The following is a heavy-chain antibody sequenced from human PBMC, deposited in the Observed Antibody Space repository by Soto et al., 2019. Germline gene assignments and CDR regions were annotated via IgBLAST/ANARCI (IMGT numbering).Heavy chain of an antibody. J-gene: IGHJ4*02. CDR1: GASISSTTSGNW. CDR2: IYHSGST. V-gene: IGHV4-4*02. Sequence: QVQLQESGPGLVRPSGTLSLTCAVSGASISSTTSGNWWSWVRQPPGKGLEWIGEIYHSGSTNYNPTLKSXXSXSXVKSKNPFALKLISVTAADTAVYYCARMVGATLVDFWGQGTLVTVSS. CDR3: ARMVGATLVDF. D-gene: IGHD1-26*01.